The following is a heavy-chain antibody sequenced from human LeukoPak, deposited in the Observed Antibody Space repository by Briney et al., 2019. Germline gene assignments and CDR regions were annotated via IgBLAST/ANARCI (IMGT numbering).Heavy chain of an antibody. Sequence: GASVKVSCKASGYTFTGYYMHWVRQATGQGLEWMGWMNPNSGNTGYAQKFQGRVTITRNTSISTAYIELSSLRSEDTAVYYCARDYYYGSGIYYYYYMDVWGKGTTVTVSS. CDR1: GYTFTGYY. D-gene: IGHD3-10*01. CDR2: MNPNSGNT. V-gene: IGHV1-8*03. CDR3: ARDYYYGSGIYYYYYMDV. J-gene: IGHJ6*03.